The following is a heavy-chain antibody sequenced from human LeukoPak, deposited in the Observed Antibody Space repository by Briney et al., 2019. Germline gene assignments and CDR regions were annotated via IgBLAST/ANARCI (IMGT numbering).Heavy chain of an antibody. CDR2: IKQDGSEK. Sequence: GGSLRLSCAASGFTFSSYWMSWVRQAPGKGLEWVANIKQDGSEKYYVDSVKGRFTISRDNAKNSLYLQMSSLRAEDTAVYYCASSDSSGYYHIDYWGQGTLVTVSS. V-gene: IGHV3-7*01. J-gene: IGHJ4*02. CDR1: GFTFSSYW. CDR3: ASSDSSGYYHIDY. D-gene: IGHD3-22*01.